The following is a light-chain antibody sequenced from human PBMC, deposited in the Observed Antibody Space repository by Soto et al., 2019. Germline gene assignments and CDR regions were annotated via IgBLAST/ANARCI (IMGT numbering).Light chain of an antibody. CDR1: NIGSKS. J-gene: IGLJ2*01. V-gene: IGLV3-21*04. Sequence: SSELTQPPSVSVAPGKTARITCGGNNIGSKSVHCYQQKPGQAPVLVIYYDSDRPSGIPERFSGSNSGNTATLTISRVEAGDEADYYCQVWDSSSDSVVFGGGTKVTVL. CDR2: YDS. CDR3: QVWDSSSDSVV.